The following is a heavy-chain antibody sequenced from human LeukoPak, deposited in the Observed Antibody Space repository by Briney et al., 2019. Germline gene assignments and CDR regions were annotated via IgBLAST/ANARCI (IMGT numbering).Heavy chain of an antibody. D-gene: IGHD3-10*01. CDR2: ITVSGVTT. CDR1: GFTFSTYA. Sequence: GGSLRLSCAASGFTFSTYAMAWVRQAPGKGLDWVSTITVSGVTTYYADSVKGRFTISRDNSKNTLYLQMHSLRAEDTAVYYCVKMVGFGELLTYWGQGTLVTVSS. V-gene: IGHV3-23*01. CDR3: VKMVGFGELLTY. J-gene: IGHJ4*02.